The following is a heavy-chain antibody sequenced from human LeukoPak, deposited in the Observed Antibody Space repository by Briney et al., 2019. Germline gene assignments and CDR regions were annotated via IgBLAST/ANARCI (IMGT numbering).Heavy chain of an antibody. D-gene: IGHD3-10*01. V-gene: IGHV3-33*01. Sequence: GGSLRLSCAASGFTLSSYGMHWVRQAPGKGLDWVAVIWYDGSDKYYTDSVKGRFTISRDISKNTLYLEMNSLRAEDTAMYYCAREVRIGVRGLIRARYGMDVWGQGTTVTVSS. CDR2: IWYDGSDK. CDR1: GFTLSSYG. J-gene: IGHJ6*02. CDR3: AREVRIGVRGLIRARYGMDV.